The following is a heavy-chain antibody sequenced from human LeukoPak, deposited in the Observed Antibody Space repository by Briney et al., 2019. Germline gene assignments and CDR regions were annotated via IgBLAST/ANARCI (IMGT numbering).Heavy chain of an antibody. J-gene: IGHJ5*02. CDR1: GGSIRSSYYY. V-gene: IGHV4-31*03. Sequence: SETLSLTCTVSGGSIRSSYYYWSWIRQHPGKGLEWIGYIYYSGSTYYNPSLKSRVTISVDTSKNQFSLKLSSVTAADTAVYYCAREHSSGYLNWFDPWGQGTLVTVSS. CDR3: AREHSSGYLNWFDP. D-gene: IGHD3-22*01. CDR2: IYYSGST.